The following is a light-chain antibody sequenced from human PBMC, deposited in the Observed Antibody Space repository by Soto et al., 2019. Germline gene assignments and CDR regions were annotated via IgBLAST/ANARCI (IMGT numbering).Light chain of an antibody. CDR3: CSYAGSYTYV. Sequence: SALTQPPSVSGSPGQSVTISCTGTSSDVGNYIYVSWYQQLPGNAPKLMIYDVSKRPSGVPDRFSGSKSGNTASLTISGLQAEDEADYYCCSYAGSYTYVFGTGTKVTVL. J-gene: IGLJ1*01. CDR2: DVS. CDR1: SSDVGNYIY. V-gene: IGLV2-11*01.